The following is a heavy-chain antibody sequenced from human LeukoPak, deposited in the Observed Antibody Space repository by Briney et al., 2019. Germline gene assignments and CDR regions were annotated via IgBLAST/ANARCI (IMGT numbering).Heavy chain of an antibody. CDR2: IKKDGSEK. Sequence: GGSLRLSCASSVFTFSSYSMNWVREAAGKGLGWVANIKKDGSEKYYVDSVKGRFTISRDNAKNSLYLQMNSLRAEDTAVYYCALDSSGYYYLFDYWGQGNLVTVSS. D-gene: IGHD3-22*01. V-gene: IGHV3-7*01. CDR1: VFTFSSYS. CDR3: ALDSSGYYYLFDY. J-gene: IGHJ4*02.